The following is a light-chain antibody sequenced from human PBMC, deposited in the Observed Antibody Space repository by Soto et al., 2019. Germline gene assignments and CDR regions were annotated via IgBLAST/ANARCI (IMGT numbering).Light chain of an antibody. V-gene: IGLV3-25*02. Sequence: SYELTQPPSVSVSPGQTARITCSGDELPNLYAYWYQQKPGQAPVLVIYKGTERPSGIPERFSGSSSGTTVTLTISGVQAEDEADYFCQSADSSGTFVVFGGGTQLTVL. J-gene: IGLJ2*01. CDR1: ELPNLY. CDR2: KGT. CDR3: QSADSSGTFVV.